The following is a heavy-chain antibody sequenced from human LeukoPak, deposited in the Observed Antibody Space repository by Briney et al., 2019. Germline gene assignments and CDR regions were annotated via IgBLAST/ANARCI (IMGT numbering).Heavy chain of an antibody. CDR3: AKVNWGLELGYFDL. CDR2: IGGSGDNT. CDR1: GFIFKNAW. J-gene: IGHJ2*01. D-gene: IGHD7-27*01. Sequence: PGGSLRLSCAASGFIFKNAWMSWVRQAPGKGLEWVSAIGGSGDNTYYADSVNGRFTISRDNSKNTLYLQMNSLRAEDTAVYYCAKVNWGLELGYFDLWGRGTRVTVSS. V-gene: IGHV3-23*01.